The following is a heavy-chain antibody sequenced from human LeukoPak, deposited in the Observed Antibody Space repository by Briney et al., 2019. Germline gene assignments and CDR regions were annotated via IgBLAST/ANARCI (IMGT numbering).Heavy chain of an antibody. V-gene: IGHV3-33*01. Sequence: GRSLRLSCAASGFTFSSYGMHWVRPAPGKGLEWVAVTWYDGSNKYYADSVKGRFTISRDNSKNTLYLQMNSLRAEDTAVYYCAREIYDYVWGSYRPRYYFDYWGQGTLVTVSS. CDR1: GFTFSSYG. J-gene: IGHJ4*02. D-gene: IGHD3-16*02. CDR2: TWYDGSNK. CDR3: AREIYDYVWGSYRPRYYFDY.